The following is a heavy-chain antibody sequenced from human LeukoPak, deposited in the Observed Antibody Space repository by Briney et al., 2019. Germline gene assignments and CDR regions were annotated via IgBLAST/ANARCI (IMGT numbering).Heavy chain of an antibody. CDR2: VYSSGYT. Sequence: SETLSLTCTVSGGSISTYCWSWIRQPAGKGLEFIGRVYSSGYTNYNPSLKSRVTISVDTSKNQFSLKLSSVTAADTAVYYCARGGTYYDFWSGYYAGGGWFDPWGQGTLVTVPS. CDR1: GGSISTYC. J-gene: IGHJ5*02. V-gene: IGHV4-4*07. D-gene: IGHD3-3*01. CDR3: ARGGTYYDFWSGYYAGGGWFDP.